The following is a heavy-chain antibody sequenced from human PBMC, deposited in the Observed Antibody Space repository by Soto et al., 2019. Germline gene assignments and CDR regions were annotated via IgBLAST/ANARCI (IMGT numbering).Heavy chain of an antibody. J-gene: IGHJ6*02. D-gene: IGHD3-10*01. Sequence: SGSASGFTFDDYSMHLVRQAPGKGLEWVSGISWNSGSIGYADSVKGRFTISRDKAKNSLYLQMKSLRAEDTALYYCAKGTGYYHDYGTDVWGQGITFTLSS. CDR2: ISWNSGSI. CDR3: AKGTGYYHDYGTDV. V-gene: IGHV3-9*01. CDR1: GFTFDDYS.